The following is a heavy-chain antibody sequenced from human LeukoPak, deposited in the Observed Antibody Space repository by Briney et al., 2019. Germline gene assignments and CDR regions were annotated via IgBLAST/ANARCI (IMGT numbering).Heavy chain of an antibody. CDR1: GFTFSSYT. J-gene: IGHJ4*02. CDR3: ARDGYASGSHDY. Sequence: GGSLRLSCAASGFTFSSYTMNWVRQAPGKGLEWVANIRQDGSDKHYVDSVKGRFTISRDNAKNSLYLQMNSLTAEDTAVYYCARDGYASGSHDYWGQGTLVTVSS. D-gene: IGHD3-10*01. V-gene: IGHV3-7*04. CDR2: IRQDGSDK.